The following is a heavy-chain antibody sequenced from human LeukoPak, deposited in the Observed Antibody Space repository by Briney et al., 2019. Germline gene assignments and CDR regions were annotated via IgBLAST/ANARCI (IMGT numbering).Heavy chain of an antibody. CDR1: GGSISSYY. J-gene: IGHJ4*02. D-gene: IGHD6-19*01. Sequence: PSETLSLTCTVSGGSISSYYWSWLRQPPGKGLEWIGYIYYSGSTNYNPSLKSRVTISVDTSKNQFSLKLSSVTAADTAVYYCARHSSGWSEFDYWGQGTLVTVSS. V-gene: IGHV4-59*01. CDR2: IYYSGST. CDR3: ARHSSGWSEFDY.